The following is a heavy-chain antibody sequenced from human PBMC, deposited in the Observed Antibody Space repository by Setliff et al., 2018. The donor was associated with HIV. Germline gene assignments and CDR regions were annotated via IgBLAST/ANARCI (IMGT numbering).Heavy chain of an antibody. CDR2: IGSSNHGI. J-gene: IGHJ4*01. CDR3: ASFYGDYGY. CDR1: GFTFTSYG. Sequence: GGSLRLSCAASGFTFTSYGMTWVRQAPGKGLDWVAHIGSSNHGIHYTASVQGRFTVSRDNANNLLFLQMNNLRDEDTAVYYCASFYGDYGYWGHGTQVTVSS. V-gene: IGHV3-48*02. D-gene: IGHD3-10*01.